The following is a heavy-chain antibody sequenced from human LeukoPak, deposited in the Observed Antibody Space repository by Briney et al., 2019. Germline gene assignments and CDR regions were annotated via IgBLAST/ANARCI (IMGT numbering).Heavy chain of an antibody. CDR3: ARNFDL. V-gene: IGHV4-34*01. CDR2: VSHTGDT. J-gene: IGHJ5*02. CDR1: SGSLSGHF. Sequence: SETLSLTCAVYSGSLSGHFWSWIRQPPGKGLEWIGEVSHTGDTNYNQSLKSRATVSVDTSKNQFSLKLTSVTAADTSVYYCARNFDLWGQGTLVTVSS.